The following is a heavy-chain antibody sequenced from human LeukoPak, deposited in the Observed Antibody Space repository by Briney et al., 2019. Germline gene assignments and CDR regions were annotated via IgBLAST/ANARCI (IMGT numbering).Heavy chain of an antibody. J-gene: IGHJ3*02. Sequence: GGSLKLSCAASGFTFSGSAMHWVRQASGKGLEWVGRIRNTANNYATAYAASVKGRFTISRDDSKNTAYLQMNSLKNEDTAVYYCSRLAGYCSSTSCYTAAFDIWGQGTMVTVSS. D-gene: IGHD2-2*02. CDR3: SRLAGYCSSTSCYTAAFDI. CDR2: IRNTANNYAT. V-gene: IGHV3-73*01. CDR1: GFTFSGSA.